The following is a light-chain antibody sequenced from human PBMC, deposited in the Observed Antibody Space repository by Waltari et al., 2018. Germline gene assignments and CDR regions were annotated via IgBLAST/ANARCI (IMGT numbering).Light chain of an antibody. CDR1: TSVVGNSDL. CDR3: CSYAGLGTYV. J-gene: IGLJ1*01. Sequence: QSALTQPASVSGTPGQSITISCTGTTSVVGNSDLVSWYQHHPGKAPKLLICEVIKRPSGVSSRFSGSKSGSTASLTISGLQPEDEADYYCCSYAGLGTYVFGSGTKVTVL. V-gene: IGLV2-23*02. CDR2: EVI.